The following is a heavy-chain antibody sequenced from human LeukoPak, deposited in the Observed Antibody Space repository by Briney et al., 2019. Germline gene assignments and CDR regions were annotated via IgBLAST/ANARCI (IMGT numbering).Heavy chain of an antibody. V-gene: IGHV3-23*01. CDR2: IFGSGDNA. J-gene: IGHJ4*02. CDR1: GFTFNNYA. Sequence: GGSLRLSCAASGFTFNNYAMYWVRQAPGKGLEWVSGIFGSGDNAHYADSVTGRFTISRDNSKNTVYLQMASLRVEDTAVYYCGKTTVGYSSGRYPGWPVDYWGQGILVTVSS. CDR3: GKTTVGYSSGRYPGWPVDY. D-gene: IGHD6-19*01.